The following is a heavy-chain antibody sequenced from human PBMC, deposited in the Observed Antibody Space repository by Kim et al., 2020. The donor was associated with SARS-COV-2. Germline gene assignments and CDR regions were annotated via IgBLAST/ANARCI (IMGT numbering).Heavy chain of an antibody. J-gene: IGHJ4*02. CDR2: IYYSWST. CDR1: GGSISSYY. D-gene: IGHD3-22*01. Sequence: SETLSLTCTVSGGSISSYYWSWIRQPPAKGLEWIGYIYYSWSTNYNPSLKSRVTISVDTSKNQFSLKLSSVTAADTAVYYCARAVYYYDSSGYRVAFDYWGQGTLVTVSS. CDR3: ARAVYYYDSSGYRVAFDY. V-gene: IGHV4-59*01.